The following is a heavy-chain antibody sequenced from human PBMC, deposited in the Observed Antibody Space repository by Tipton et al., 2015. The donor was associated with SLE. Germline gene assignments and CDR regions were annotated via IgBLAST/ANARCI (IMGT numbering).Heavy chain of an antibody. J-gene: IGHJ6*02. CDR3: ASNWNDSPYYYYGLYV. CDR2: VYHSGGT. CDR1: GYFISSGYY. Sequence: TLSLTCTVSGYFISSGYYWGWIRQSPGKGLEWIGSVYHSGGTYYNPSLKSRVTISVDTSKNQFSLNLSPVSAADTAVYYCASNWNDSPYYYYGLYVWGQGTTVTVSS. D-gene: IGHD1-1*01. V-gene: IGHV4-38-2*02.